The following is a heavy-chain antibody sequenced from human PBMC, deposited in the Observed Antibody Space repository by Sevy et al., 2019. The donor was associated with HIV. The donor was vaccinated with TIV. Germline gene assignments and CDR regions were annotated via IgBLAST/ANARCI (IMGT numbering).Heavy chain of an antibody. CDR3: VREGETPYYYGMDV. CDR2: ITYDGSMQ. V-gene: IGHV3-30-3*01. CDR1: GFSVSKYA. D-gene: IGHD1-26*01. Sequence: GGSLRLSCAASGFSVSKYAIHWVRQAPGKGLEWVAVITYDGSMQYYADSVKGRLTVSRDNSKNTLYLQMNSLRPEDAAVYYCVREGETPYYYGMDVWGQGTTVTVSS. J-gene: IGHJ6*02.